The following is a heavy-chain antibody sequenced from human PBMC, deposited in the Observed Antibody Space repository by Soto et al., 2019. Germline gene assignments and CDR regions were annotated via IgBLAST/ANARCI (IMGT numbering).Heavy chain of an antibody. Sequence: QLQLVESGGGVVQPGRSLRLSCAASGFTFSSYGMHWVRQAPGKGLEWVAVISYDGSNKYYADSVKGRFTISRDNSKNTLYLQMNSVRAEDTAVYYCAKESIRGYYYYGMDVWGQGTTVTVSS. D-gene: IGHD6-6*01. CDR1: GFTFSSYG. CDR2: ISYDGSNK. J-gene: IGHJ6*02. CDR3: AKESIRGYYYYGMDV. V-gene: IGHV3-30*18.